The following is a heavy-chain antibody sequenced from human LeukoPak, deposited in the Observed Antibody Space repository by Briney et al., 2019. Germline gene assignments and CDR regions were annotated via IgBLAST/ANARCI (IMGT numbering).Heavy chain of an antibody. CDR2: INPNSGGT. J-gene: IGHJ6*03. D-gene: IGHD1-26*01. Sequence: GASVKVSCKTSGYTFTDYYMHWVRQAPGQGLEWMGWINPNSGGTNYAQKFQGRVTMTRDTSISTAYMELSRLRSDDTAVYYCARMSSRNYYYYMDVWGKGTTVTISS. CDR3: ARMSSRNYYYYMDV. CDR1: GYTFTDYY. V-gene: IGHV1-2*02.